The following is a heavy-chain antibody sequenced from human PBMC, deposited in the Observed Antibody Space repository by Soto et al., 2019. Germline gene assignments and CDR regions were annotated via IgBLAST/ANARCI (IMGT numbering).Heavy chain of an antibody. J-gene: IGHJ6*03. Sequence: SETLSLTCAVYGGSFSGYYWSWIRQPPGKGLEWIGEINHSGSTNYNPCLKSRVTISVDTSKNQFSLKLSSVTAADTAVYYCARGRTLSAGTQYYYYYYYMDVWGKGTTVTVSS. CDR1: GGSFSGYY. D-gene: IGHD6-13*01. CDR2: INHSGST. V-gene: IGHV4-34*01. CDR3: ARGRTLSAGTQYYYYYYYMDV.